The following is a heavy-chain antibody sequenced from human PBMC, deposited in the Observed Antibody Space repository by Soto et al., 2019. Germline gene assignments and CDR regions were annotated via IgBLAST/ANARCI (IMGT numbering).Heavy chain of an antibody. D-gene: IGHD5-12*01. CDR1: GFTFSTNS. CDR3: SKWDGYGDQ. J-gene: IGHJ5*02. Sequence: EVQLLESGGGLVQPGGSLRLSCAASGFTFSTNSMTWVRQAPGKGLEWVCGISGGGDSTHYADSVKGRFTISRDNSKNMVYLQMNSLTADDPAVYFCSKWDGYGDQWGQGTRVTVSS. V-gene: IGHV3-23*01. CDR2: ISGGGDST.